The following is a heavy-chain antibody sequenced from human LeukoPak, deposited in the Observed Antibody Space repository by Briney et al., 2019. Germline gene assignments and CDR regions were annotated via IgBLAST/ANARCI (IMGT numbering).Heavy chain of an antibody. J-gene: IGHJ4*02. D-gene: IGHD3-3*01. Sequence: GGSLRLSCAAAGFTFSSYAMSLVRQAPGKGLEWVSAISGSGGSTYYADSVKGRFTISRDNSKNTLYLQMNSLRAEDTAVYYCAKADDFWSGYYDYWGQGTLVTVSS. CDR3: AKADDFWSGYYDY. CDR2: ISGSGGST. CDR1: GFTFSSYA. V-gene: IGHV3-23*01.